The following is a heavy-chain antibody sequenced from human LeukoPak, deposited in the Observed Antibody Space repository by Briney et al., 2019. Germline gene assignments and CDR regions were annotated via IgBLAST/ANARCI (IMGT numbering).Heavy chain of an antibody. V-gene: IGHV3-21*01. CDR1: GFTFSSYA. CDR3: ARGYDFGSGSFFDY. CDR2: ISTSSSYI. J-gene: IGHJ4*02. Sequence: PGGSLSLSCAASGFTFSSYAMNWVRQAPGKGLEWVSSISTSSSYIYYADSVKGRFTIARDNAKNSLYLQMDSLRAEDTAVYYCARGYDFGSGSFFDYWGQGTLVTVSS. D-gene: IGHD3-10*01.